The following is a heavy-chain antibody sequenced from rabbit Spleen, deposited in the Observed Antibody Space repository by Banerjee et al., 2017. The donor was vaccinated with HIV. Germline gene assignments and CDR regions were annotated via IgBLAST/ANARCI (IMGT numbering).Heavy chain of an antibody. Sequence: QEQLEESGGDLVKPGASLTLTCKASGLDFSSSYWICWVRQAPGKGLEWIACIDVSKSGTPYYATWAKGRFTISKTSSTTVTLQMTSLTAADTATYFCARDAAGREDFNLWGQGTLVTVS. D-gene: IGHD4-2*01. J-gene: IGHJ4*01. CDR3: ARDAAGREDFNL. V-gene: IGHV1S45*01. CDR1: GLDFSSSYW. CDR2: IDVSKSGTP.